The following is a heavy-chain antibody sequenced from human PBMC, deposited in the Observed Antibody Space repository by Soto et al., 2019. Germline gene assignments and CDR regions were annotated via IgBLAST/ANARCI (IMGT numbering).Heavy chain of an antibody. CDR3: ARGPYYDFWSGYFTPNYNYYYYYGMDV. CDR1: GGSISSSNW. J-gene: IGHJ6*02. Sequence: PSETLSLTCAVSGGSISSSNWWSWVRQPPGKGLEWIGYIYYSGSTNYNPSLKSRVTISVDTSKNQFSLKLSSVTAADTAVYYCARGPYYDFWSGYFTPNYNYYYYYGMDVWGQGTTVTVSS. CDR2: IYYSGST. D-gene: IGHD3-3*01. V-gene: IGHV4-4*02.